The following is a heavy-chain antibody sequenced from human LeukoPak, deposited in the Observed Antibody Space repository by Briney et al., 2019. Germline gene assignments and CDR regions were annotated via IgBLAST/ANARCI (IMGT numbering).Heavy chain of an antibody. Sequence: ASVKVSCKASGYTFTSYGISWVRQAPGQGLEWMGWISAYNGNTNYAQKLQGRVTMTTDTSTSTAYMELRSQRSDDTAVYYCARDSVGQYYDILTGYYLAYYYFDYWGQGTLVTVSS. CDR1: GYTFTSYG. J-gene: IGHJ4*02. D-gene: IGHD3-9*01. V-gene: IGHV1-18*01. CDR3: ARDSVGQYYDILTGYYLAYYYFDY. CDR2: ISAYNGNT.